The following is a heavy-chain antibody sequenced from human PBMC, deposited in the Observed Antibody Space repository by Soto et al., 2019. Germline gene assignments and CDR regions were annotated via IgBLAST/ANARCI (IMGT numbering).Heavy chain of an antibody. D-gene: IGHD2-15*01. V-gene: IGHV4-61*01. CDR3: ARESGAYCSGGSCYWGGGMDV. J-gene: IGHJ6*02. Sequence: ETLSLTCTVSGGSVSSGSYYWSWIRQPPGKGLEWIGYIYYSGSTNYNPSLKSRVTISVDTSKNQFSLKLSSVTAADTAVYYCARESGAYCSGGSCYWGGGMDVWGQGTTVTVSS. CDR2: IYYSGST. CDR1: GGSVSSGSYY.